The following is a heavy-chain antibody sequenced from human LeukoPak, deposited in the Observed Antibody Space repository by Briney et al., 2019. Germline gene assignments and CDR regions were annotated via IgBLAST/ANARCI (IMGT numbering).Heavy chain of an antibody. CDR1: GFSFSNYA. CDR2: ISKDGSMK. CDR3: AGESFDF. V-gene: IGHV3-30*04. J-gene: IGHJ3*01. Sequence: PGWSLRLSCAASGFSFSNYAMDWVRQAPGKGLEWVAVISKDGSMKYYSDSVKDRFTVSRDNSIHTLYLEMNSLKTEDTAVYYCAGESFDFWSQGTMVTVSS.